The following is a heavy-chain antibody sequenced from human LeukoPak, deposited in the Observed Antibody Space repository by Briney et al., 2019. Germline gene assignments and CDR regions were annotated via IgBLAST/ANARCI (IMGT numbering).Heavy chain of an antibody. CDR3: IRTLIVATSPYMDV. V-gene: IGHV3-74*01. CDR1: GFTFSSYW. CDR2: VNSDGTGT. D-gene: IGHD5-12*01. Sequence: GGSLRLSCAASGFTFSSYWMHWVRQAPGKGLVWVSRVNSDGTGTTYADSVEGRFTISRDNAKNTVYLQMNSLRAEDTAIYYCIRTLIVATSPYMDVWGEGTTVTVSS. J-gene: IGHJ6*03.